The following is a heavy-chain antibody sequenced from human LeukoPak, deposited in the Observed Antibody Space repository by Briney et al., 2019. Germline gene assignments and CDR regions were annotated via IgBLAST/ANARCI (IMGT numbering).Heavy chain of an antibody. CDR3: ARENSGAYDS. D-gene: IGHD1-26*01. CDR2: IYYGGST. J-gene: IGHJ4*02. CDR1: GGSISSGGHY. Sequence: SETLSLTCTVSGGSISSGGHYWSWIRQHPGKGLEWIGYIYYGGSTYYNPSLKSRLTISVDTSKNQFSLKMSSVTAADTAVYYCARENSGAYDSWGQGTLVTVPS. V-gene: IGHV4-31*03.